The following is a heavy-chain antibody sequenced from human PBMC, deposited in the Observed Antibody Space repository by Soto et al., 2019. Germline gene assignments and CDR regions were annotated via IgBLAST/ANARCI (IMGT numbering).Heavy chain of an antibody. Sequence: SETLSLTCTVSGGSISSYYWSWIRQPPGKGLEWIGYIYYSGSTNYNPSLKSRVTISVDTSKNQFSLKLSSVTAADTAVYYCARLRDYDILTGYYSPTFDYWGQGTLVTVSS. V-gene: IGHV4-59*08. CDR3: ARLRDYDILTGYYSPTFDY. J-gene: IGHJ4*02. CDR1: GGSISSYY. CDR2: IYYSGST. D-gene: IGHD3-9*01.